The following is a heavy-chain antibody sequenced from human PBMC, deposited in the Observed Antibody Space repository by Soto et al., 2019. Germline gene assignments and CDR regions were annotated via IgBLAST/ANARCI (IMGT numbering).Heavy chain of an antibody. J-gene: IGHJ6*02. Sequence: LPQTIPLTCAISGNNVSSNSAAWNWIRQSPSRGLEWLGRTYYRSKWYNDYAVSVKSRITINPDTSKNQFSLQLNSVTPEDTAVYFCATSCTYYYDVLDFCGQGTTDTGS. V-gene: IGHV6-1*01. D-gene: IGHD2-8*01. CDR1: GNNVSSNSAA. CDR3: ATSCTYYYDVLDF. CDR2: TYYRSKWYN.